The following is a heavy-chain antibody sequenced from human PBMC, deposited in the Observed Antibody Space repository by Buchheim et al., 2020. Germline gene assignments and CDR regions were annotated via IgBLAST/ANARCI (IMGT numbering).Heavy chain of an antibody. Sequence: QVQLVESGGGVVQPGRSLRLSCAASGFTFNTYDMHWVRQAPGKGLEWVAVISYDGSNKYYADSVKGRFTIARDNSKNTLYLRINSLRAEGTAVYYCAKDSFGYSYPVPPNDWGQGTL. CDR3: AKDSFGYSYPVPPND. J-gene: IGHJ4*02. D-gene: IGHD5-18*01. CDR1: GFTFNTYD. CDR2: ISYDGSNK. V-gene: IGHV3-30*18.